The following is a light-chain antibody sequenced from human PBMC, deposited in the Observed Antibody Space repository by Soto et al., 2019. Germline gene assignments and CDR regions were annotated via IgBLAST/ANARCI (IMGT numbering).Light chain of an antibody. CDR3: QQYDYWWT. V-gene: IGKV3-15*01. Sequence: EIVMTQSPATLSVFPGERATLSCRASHSVNTNVAWYQQKPGQAPRLIIYGASTRATGIPARFSGSGSGTEFTLTISSLQTEDFAVYYCQQYDYWWTFGQGAKVEIK. CDR2: GAS. CDR1: HSVNTN. J-gene: IGKJ1*01.